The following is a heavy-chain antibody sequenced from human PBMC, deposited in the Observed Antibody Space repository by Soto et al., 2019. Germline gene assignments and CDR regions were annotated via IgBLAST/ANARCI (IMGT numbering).Heavy chain of an antibody. CDR3: ASFTH. J-gene: IGHJ4*02. V-gene: IGHV4-30-4*01. CDR2: IYYSGST. D-gene: IGHD2-15*01. CDR1: GGSISSCDYY. Sequence: QVQLQESGTGLLKPSQTLSLICSVSGGSISSCDYYWGWIRQPPGKGLEWIGYIYYSGSTYYNPSLKSRVTISVDTSKNQFSLKLSSVTAAAPAVYYCASFTHWGQGPLVTVSS.